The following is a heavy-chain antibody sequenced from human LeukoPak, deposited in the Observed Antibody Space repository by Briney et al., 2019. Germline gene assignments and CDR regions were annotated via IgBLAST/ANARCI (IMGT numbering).Heavy chain of an antibody. CDR2: IIPIFGTA. D-gene: IGHD2-8*01. Sequence: SVKVSCKASGGTFSSYAISWVRQAPGQGLEWMGGIIPIFGTANYAQKSQGRVTITADESTSTAYMELSSLRSEDTAVYYCARVGGDIVLMVYGGYYFDYWGQGTLVTVSS. J-gene: IGHJ4*02. V-gene: IGHV1-69*01. CDR3: ARVGGDIVLMVYGGYYFDY. CDR1: GGTFSSYA.